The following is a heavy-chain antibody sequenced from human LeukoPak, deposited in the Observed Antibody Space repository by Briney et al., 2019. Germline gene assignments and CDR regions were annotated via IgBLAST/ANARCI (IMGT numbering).Heavy chain of an antibody. D-gene: IGHD3-22*01. CDR1: GYTFTGYY. V-gene: IGHV1-3*01. Sequence: GASVKVSCKASGYTFTGYYMHWVRQAPGQRLEWMGWINAGNGNTKYSQKFQGRVTITRDTSASTAYMELSSLRSEDTAVYYCARVRDSSGYYSLYYWGQGTLVTVSS. CDR2: INAGNGNT. J-gene: IGHJ4*02. CDR3: ARVRDSSGYYSLYY.